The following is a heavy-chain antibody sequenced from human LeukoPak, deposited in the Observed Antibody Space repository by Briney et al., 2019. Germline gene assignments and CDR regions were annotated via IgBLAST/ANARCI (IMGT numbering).Heavy chain of an antibody. Sequence: SVKVSCKASGGTFSSYAISWVRQAPGQGLEWMGRIIPIFGIANYAQKFQGRVTITADKSTSTAYMELSSLRSEDTAVYYCATVVPNDYYYYYGMDVWGQGTTVTVSS. CDR1: GGTFSSYA. J-gene: IGHJ6*02. CDR3: ATVVPNDYYYYYGMDV. D-gene: IGHD2-15*01. V-gene: IGHV1-69*04. CDR2: IIPIFGIA.